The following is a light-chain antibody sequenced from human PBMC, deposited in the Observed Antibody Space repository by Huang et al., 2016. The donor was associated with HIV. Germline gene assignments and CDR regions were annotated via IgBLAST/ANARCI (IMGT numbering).Light chain of an antibody. CDR1: QGISSH. V-gene: IGKV1-9*01. J-gene: IGKJ4*01. CDR2: AAA. Sequence: IQLTQSPSSLSASVGDRVTITCRASQGISSHLPWYQQKLGKAPKLLIYAAATLQSGVPSRYSGSGSGTDFTLTISGLQPEDVATYYCQQLNSYPLTVGGGTKVEIK. CDR3: QQLNSYPLT.